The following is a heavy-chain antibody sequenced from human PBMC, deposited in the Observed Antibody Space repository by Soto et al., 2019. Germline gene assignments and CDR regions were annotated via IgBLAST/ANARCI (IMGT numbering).Heavy chain of an antibody. CDR1: GVTFSRYW. J-gene: IGHJ4*02. V-gene: IGHV3-7*03. Sequence: GGALGLTSADTGVTFSRYWMSWVRQAPGKGLEWVANIKQDGSEKYYVDSVKGRFTISRDNAKNSLYLQMNSLRAEDTAVYYCARAGYYDSSGYTLWGQGTLVIVSS. CDR2: IKQDGSEK. D-gene: IGHD3-22*01. CDR3: ARAGYYDSSGYTL.